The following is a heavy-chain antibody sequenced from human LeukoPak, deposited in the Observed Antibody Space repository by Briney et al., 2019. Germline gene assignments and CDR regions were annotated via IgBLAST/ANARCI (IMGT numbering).Heavy chain of an antibody. V-gene: IGHV3-23*01. CDR2: ISGSGGST. J-gene: IGHJ4*02. CDR1: GFTFNKAW. Sequence: PGGSLRLSCAASGFTFNKAWMSWVRQAPGKGLEWVSAISGSGGSTYYADSVKGRFTISRDNSKNTLYLQMNSLRAEDTAVYYCANGLEVYYFDYWGQGTLVTVSS. CDR3: ANGLEVYYFDY. D-gene: IGHD1-1*01.